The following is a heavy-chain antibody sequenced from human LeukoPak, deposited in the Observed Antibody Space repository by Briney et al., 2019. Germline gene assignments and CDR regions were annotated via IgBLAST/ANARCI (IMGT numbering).Heavy chain of an antibody. CDR3: TRDRAYGALDY. CDR1: GFTFSTSW. V-gene: IGHV3-7*01. CDR2: INGDGSLN. Sequence: GGSLRLSCAASGFTFSTSWMSWVRQAPGKGLEWVANINGDGSLNGHVASVKGRFTISRDNAKNSVYLQMISLRDEDTAVYYCTRDRAYGALDYWGQGTLVTVSS. D-gene: IGHD4/OR15-4a*01. J-gene: IGHJ4*02.